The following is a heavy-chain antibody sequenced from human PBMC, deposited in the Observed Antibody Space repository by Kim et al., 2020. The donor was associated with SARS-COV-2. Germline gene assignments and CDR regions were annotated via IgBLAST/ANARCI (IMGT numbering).Heavy chain of an antibody. V-gene: IGHV3-30-3*01. CDR3: ARDLVWYQLLVSNYGMDV. CDR1: GFTFSSYA. J-gene: IGHJ6*02. D-gene: IGHD2-2*01. Sequence: GGSLRLSCAASGFTFSSYAMHWVRQAPGKGLEWVAVISYDGSNKYYADSVKGRFTISRDNSKNTLYLQMNSLRAEDTAVYYCARDLVWYQLLVSNYGMDVWGQGTTVTVSS. CDR2: ISYDGSNK.